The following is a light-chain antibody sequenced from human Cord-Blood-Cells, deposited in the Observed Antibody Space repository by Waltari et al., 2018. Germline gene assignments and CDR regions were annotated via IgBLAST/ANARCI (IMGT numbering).Light chain of an antibody. J-gene: IGKJ2*01. Sequence: EIVMTQSPATLSVSPGERATLSCRASQSVSSNLAWYQQKPGQAPSLLLYGASTRATGIPARFSGSGSGTEFTLTISSLQSEDFAVYYCQQYNNWYTFGQGTKLEIK. CDR2: GAS. CDR1: QSVSSN. V-gene: IGKV3-15*01. CDR3: QQYNNWYT.